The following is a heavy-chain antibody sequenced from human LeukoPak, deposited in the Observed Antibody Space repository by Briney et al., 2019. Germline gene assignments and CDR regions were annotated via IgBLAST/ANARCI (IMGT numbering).Heavy chain of an antibody. V-gene: IGHV1-2*02. J-gene: IGHJ4*02. CDR1: GYTFIDYY. Sequence: ASVKVSCKTSGYTFIDYYIHWVRQAPGQGLEWMGWINPNSGGTNYAQKFQGRVTMTRDTSISTAYMELSRLRSDDTAVYYCAREDYGVRDFDYWGQGTLVTVSS. D-gene: IGHD4-17*01. CDR2: INPNSGGT. CDR3: AREDYGVRDFDY.